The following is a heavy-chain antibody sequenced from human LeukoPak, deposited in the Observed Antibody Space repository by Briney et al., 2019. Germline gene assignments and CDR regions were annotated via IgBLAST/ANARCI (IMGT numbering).Heavy chain of an antibody. CDR2: IYYSGST. Sequence: SETLSLTCTVSGGSISSSSYYWGWIRQPPGKGLEWIGSIYYSGSTYYNPSLKSRVTISVDTSKNQFSLKLSSVTAADTAVYYCARFGTVTTSPLTWFDPWGQGTLVTVSS. CDR1: GGSISSSSYY. V-gene: IGHV4-39*07. D-gene: IGHD4-17*01. CDR3: ARFGTVTTSPLTWFDP. J-gene: IGHJ5*02.